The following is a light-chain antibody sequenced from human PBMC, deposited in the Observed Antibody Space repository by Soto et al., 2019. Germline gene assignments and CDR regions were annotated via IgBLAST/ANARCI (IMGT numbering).Light chain of an antibody. CDR1: QSVSSY. V-gene: IGKV3-11*01. J-gene: IGKJ5*01. CDR3: QQRSTWPPIT. Sequence: EIVLTQSPATLSLSPGERATLSCRASQSVSSYLAWYQQKPGQAPRLLIYDASNRATGIPGRFSGSGSGTDFTRTISSLEPEDFAVYYCQQRSTWPPITFGQGTRLEIK. CDR2: DAS.